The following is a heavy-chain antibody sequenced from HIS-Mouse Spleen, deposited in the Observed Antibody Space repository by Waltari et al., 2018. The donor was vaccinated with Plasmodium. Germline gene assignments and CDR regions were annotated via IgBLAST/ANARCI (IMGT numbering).Heavy chain of an antibody. D-gene: IGHD3-16*01. CDR2: IYYSGST. Sequence: QLQLQESGPGLVKPSATLSLTCTVSGGSISSSSYYWGWIRQPPGKGLEWIGSIYYSGSTYYNPSLKSRVTISVDTSKNQFSLKLSSVTAADTAVYYCARGRGACFDYWGQGTLVTVSS. J-gene: IGHJ4*02. CDR3: ARGRGACFDY. CDR1: GGSISSSSYY. V-gene: IGHV4-39*07.